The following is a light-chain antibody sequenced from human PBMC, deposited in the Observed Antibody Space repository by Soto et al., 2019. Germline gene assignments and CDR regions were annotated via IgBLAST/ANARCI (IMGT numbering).Light chain of an antibody. CDR2: DIF. CDR1: QSVRSD. Sequence: EIVLTPSPATLSVSPVERATLSCRASQSVRSDLAWCQQTPGQAPRRVLYDIFPRATRAPTTIEGSGSGTEFTLSISSRRSEDFAVYYCQQYNSWPLTFGGGTKVDIK. V-gene: IGKV3D-15*01. J-gene: IGKJ4*01. CDR3: QQYNSWPLT.